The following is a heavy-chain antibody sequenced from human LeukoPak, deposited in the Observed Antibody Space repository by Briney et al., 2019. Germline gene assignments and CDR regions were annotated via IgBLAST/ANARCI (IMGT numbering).Heavy chain of an antibody. CDR3: TANFNY. J-gene: IGHJ4*02. CDR2: INSDESRT. CDR1: GFSFSTFW. Sequence: GGSLRLSCAASGFSFSTFWMHWVCQVPGKGLVWVSRINSDESRTNYADSVKGRFAISRDNAKNTVYLQMNSLRAEDTAVYYCTANFNYWGQGTLVTVSS. V-gene: IGHV3-74*01.